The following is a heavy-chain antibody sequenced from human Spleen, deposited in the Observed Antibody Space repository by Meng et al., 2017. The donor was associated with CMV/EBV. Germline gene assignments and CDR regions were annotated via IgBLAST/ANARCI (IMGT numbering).Heavy chain of an antibody. Sequence: EVPLVEPGGGLIQPGGSLSFSWAASGFTVSSNYMSWVRQAPGKGLEWVSVIYSGGSTYYADSVKGRFTISRDNSKNTLYLQMNSLRAEDTAVYYCAREGQLWSGFDYWGQGTLVTVSS. J-gene: IGHJ4*02. CDR3: AREGQLWSGFDY. V-gene: IGHV3-53*01. CDR1: GFTVSSNY. D-gene: IGHD5-18*01. CDR2: IYSGGST.